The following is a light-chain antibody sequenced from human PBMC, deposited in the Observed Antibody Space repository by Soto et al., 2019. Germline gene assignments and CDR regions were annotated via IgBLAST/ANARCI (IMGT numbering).Light chain of an antibody. J-gene: IGKJ3*01. CDR1: QSVSSN. Sequence: EIVMTQSPATLSVSPGERATLSCRASQSVSSNLAWYQQKPGQAPRLLIYGASTRATGIPARFSGSGSGTEFTLTISSLQSEDFAVYYCQKNNNWLGTFGPGTKVDIK. CDR3: QKNNNWLGT. CDR2: GAS. V-gene: IGKV3-15*01.